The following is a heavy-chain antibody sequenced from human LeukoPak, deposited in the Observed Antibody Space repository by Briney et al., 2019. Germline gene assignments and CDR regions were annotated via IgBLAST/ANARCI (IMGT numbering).Heavy chain of an antibody. CDR3: ARVLGSGWYPDY. CDR1: GGXLSGYY. D-gene: IGHD6-19*01. J-gene: IGHJ4*02. V-gene: IGHV4-34*01. Sequence: SETLSLTCVVYGGXLSGYYCTWIRQPPGKGLEWIGEINHSGSTNYNPSLKSRVTISVDTSKNQFSLKLSSVTAADTAVYYCARVLGSGWYPDYWGQGTLVTVSS. CDR2: INHSGST.